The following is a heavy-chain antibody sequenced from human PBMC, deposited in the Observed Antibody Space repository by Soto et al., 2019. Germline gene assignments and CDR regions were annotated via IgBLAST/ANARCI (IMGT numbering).Heavy chain of an antibody. CDR3: VRDRYSSSGWFDP. J-gene: IGHJ5*02. CDR1: GDSVSSYSAA. D-gene: IGHD3-10*01. CDR2: TYYRSRFFS. Sequence: PSQTLSLTCVISGDSVSSYSAAWNWIRQSPSGGLEWLGRTYYRSRFFSDYAESVKSRIIINPDTSKNRFSLQLKSVTPEDTAVYYCVRDRYSSSGWFDPWGQGTPVTVSS. V-gene: IGHV6-1*01.